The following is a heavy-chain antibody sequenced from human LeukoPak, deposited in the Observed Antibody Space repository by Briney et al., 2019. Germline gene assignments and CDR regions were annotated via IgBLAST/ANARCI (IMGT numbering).Heavy chain of an antibody. CDR3: AREGPDYYGSGSYYTRVDY. CDR2: INPSGGST. V-gene: IGHV1-46*01. CDR1: GYTFTSYG. Sequence: ASVKVSCKASGYTFTSYGISWVRQAPGQGLEWMGIINPSGGSTSYAQKFQGRVTMTRDTSTSTVYMELSSLRSEDTAVYYCAREGPDYYGSGSYYTRVDYWGQGTLVTVSS. D-gene: IGHD3-10*01. J-gene: IGHJ4*02.